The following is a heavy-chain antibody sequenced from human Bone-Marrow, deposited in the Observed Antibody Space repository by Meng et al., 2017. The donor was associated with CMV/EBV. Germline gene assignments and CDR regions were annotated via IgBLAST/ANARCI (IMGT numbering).Heavy chain of an antibody. D-gene: IGHD6-13*01. V-gene: IGHV1-2*02. CDR2: INPNSGGT. J-gene: IGHJ6*02. Sequence: ASVKVSCMASGYTFTGYYMHWVRQAPGQGLEWMGWINPNSGGTNYAQKFQGRVTMTRDTSISTAYMELSRLRSDDTAVYYCARADYIAAAGDYYYGTDVWGQGTTVTVSS. CDR3: ARADYIAAAGDYYYGTDV. CDR1: GYTFTGYY.